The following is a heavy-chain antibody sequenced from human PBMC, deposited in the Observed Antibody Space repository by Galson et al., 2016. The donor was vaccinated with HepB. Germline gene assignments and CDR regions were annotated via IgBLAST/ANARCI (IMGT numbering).Heavy chain of an antibody. CDR2: INGRGDTT. V-gene: IGHV3-23*01. J-gene: IGHJ4*02. CDR3: ARDHYGSGSYSPFDY. CDR1: GFTFSGYA. Sequence: SLRLSCAASGFTFSGYALSWVRQAPGKGLEWVSSINGRGDTTYYADSVAGRFTISRDYSKNSVYLQMNSLRAEDTAVYYCARDHYGSGSYSPFDYWGQGTLVTVSS. D-gene: IGHD3-10*01.